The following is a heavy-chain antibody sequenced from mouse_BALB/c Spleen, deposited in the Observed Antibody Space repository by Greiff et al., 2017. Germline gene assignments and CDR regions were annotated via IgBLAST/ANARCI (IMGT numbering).Heavy chain of an antibody. CDR1: GLTFPNYY. J-gene: IGHJ2*01. Sequence: EVHLVESGGGLVQPGGSLRLSCATSGLTFPNYYMGGVRKPPGKAFEWWGFIRNKANGYTTEYSASVKGRFTISRDNSQSILYLQMNTLRAEDSATYYCARDRYYGYDRNYFDYWGQGTTLTVSS. D-gene: IGHD2-2*01. CDR2: IRNKANGYTT. V-gene: IGHV7-3*02. CDR3: ARDRYYGYDRNYFDY.